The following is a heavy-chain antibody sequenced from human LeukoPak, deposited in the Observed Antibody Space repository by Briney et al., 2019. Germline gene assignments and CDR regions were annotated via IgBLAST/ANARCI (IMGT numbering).Heavy chain of an antibody. V-gene: IGHV3-7*01. CDR1: GFTFSSFW. J-gene: IGHJ4*02. Sequence: GGSLRLSCAVSGFTFSSFWMSWVRQAPGKGLEWVGNIKQDGSEKYYVDSVKGRFTISRDNAKSSLYLQMNSRRVEDTAVYYCARDIWPEDYWGQGTLVTVSS. CDR2: IKQDGSEK. D-gene: IGHD3-10*01. CDR3: ARDIWPEDY.